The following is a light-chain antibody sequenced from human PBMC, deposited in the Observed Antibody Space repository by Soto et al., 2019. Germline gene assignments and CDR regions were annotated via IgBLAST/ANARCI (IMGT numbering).Light chain of an antibody. V-gene: IGKV3-11*01. J-gene: IGKJ5*01. Sequence: EIVLTQSPATLSLSPEERATLSCRASQSVSSYLAWYQQKPGQAPRLLIYDASNRATGIPARFSGSGSGTDFTLTISSLEPEDFAVYYCQQRSNWSFGQGTRLAIK. CDR3: QQRSNWS. CDR1: QSVSSY. CDR2: DAS.